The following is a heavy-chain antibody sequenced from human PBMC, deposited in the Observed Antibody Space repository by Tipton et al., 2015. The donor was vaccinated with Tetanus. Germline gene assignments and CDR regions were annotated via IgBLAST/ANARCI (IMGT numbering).Heavy chain of an antibody. Sequence: QLVQSGAEVKKPGASVKVSCKASGYTFTGYYIYWVRQAPGQGLEWMGWIDPYTGGTVDAQKFQGRVPMTRDTSIRTAYMELRSLSSADRAVYCWGRDGGDYIGSGREVWGPGPTVPV. CDR1: GYTFTGYY. CDR3: GRDGGDYIGSGREV. D-gene: IGHD2-21*01. J-gene: IGHJ6*02. CDR2: IDPYTGGT. V-gene: IGHV1-2*02.